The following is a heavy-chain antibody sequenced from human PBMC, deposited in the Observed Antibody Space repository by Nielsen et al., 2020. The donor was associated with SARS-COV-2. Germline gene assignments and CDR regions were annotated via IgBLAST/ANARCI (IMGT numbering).Heavy chain of an antibody. J-gene: IGHJ4*02. CDR2: INPSGGST. Sequence: RGSLRLSCTASGSTFTSYYMHWVRQAPGQGLEWMGIINPSGGSTSYAQKFQGRVTMTRDTSTSTVYMELSSLRSEDTAVYYCARGSYDSSGYPGGYFDYWGQGTLVTVSS. CDR3: ARGSYDSSGYPGGYFDY. D-gene: IGHD3-22*01. V-gene: IGHV1-46*01. CDR1: GSTFTSYY.